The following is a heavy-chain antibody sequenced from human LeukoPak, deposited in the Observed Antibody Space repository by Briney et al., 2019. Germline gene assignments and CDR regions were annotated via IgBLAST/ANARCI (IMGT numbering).Heavy chain of an antibody. Sequence: PGRSLRLSCAASGFTFSSYGMHWVRQAPGKGLEWVAVISYDGSNKYYADSVKGRFTISRDNSKNTLYLQVNSLRAEDTAVYYCAKLAYCGGDCQNYFDYWGQGTLVTVSS. CDR2: ISYDGSNK. CDR3: AKLAYCGGDCQNYFDY. D-gene: IGHD2-21*02. CDR1: GFTFSSYG. V-gene: IGHV3-30*18. J-gene: IGHJ4*02.